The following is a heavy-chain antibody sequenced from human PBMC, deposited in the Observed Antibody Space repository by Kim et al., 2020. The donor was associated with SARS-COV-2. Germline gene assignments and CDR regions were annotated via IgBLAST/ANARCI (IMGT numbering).Heavy chain of an antibody. CDR3: ARGGITGTTVY. CDR1: GGSFSGYY. CDR2: INHSGST. D-gene: IGHD1-7*01. Sequence: SETLSLTCAVYGGSFSGYYWSWIRQPPGKGLEWIGEINHSGSTNYNPSLKSRVTISVDTSKNQFSLKLSSVTAADTAVYYCARGGITGTTVYWGQGTLVTVSS. V-gene: IGHV4-34*01. J-gene: IGHJ4*02.